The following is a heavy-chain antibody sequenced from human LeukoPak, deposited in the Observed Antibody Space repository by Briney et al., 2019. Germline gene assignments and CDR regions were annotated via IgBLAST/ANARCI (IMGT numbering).Heavy chain of an antibody. V-gene: IGHV3-53*01. CDR3: ARDSKGLLWFGEPGGGYYYYGMDV. CDR1: GFTVSSNY. CDR2: IYSGGST. D-gene: IGHD3-10*01. J-gene: IGHJ6*02. Sequence: GVSLRLSCAASGFTVSSNYMSWVRQALGKGLEWVSVIYSGGSTYYADSVKGRFTISRDNSKNTLYLQMNSLRAEDTAVYYCARDSKGLLWFGEPGGGYYYYGMDVWGQGTTVTVSS.